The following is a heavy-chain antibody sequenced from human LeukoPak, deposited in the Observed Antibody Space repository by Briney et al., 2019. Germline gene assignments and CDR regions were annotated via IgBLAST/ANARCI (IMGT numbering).Heavy chain of an antibody. CDR3: ARGDYYYDSRTDY. V-gene: IGHV3-30*04. J-gene: IGHJ4*02. Sequence: GGSLRLSCAASGFTFSSYAMHWVRQAPGKGLEWVAVISYDGSNKYYADSVKGRFTISRDNSKNTLYLQMNSLRAEDTAVYYGARGDYYYDSRTDYGAQGPLVTVS. D-gene: IGHD3-22*01. CDR2: ISYDGSNK. CDR1: GFTFSSYA.